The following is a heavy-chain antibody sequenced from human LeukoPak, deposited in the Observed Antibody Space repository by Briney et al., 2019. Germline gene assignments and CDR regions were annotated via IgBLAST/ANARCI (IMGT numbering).Heavy chain of an antibody. V-gene: IGHV4-34*01. CDR2: INHSGST. Sequence: ASETLSLTCAVYGVSFSGYYWSWVRQPPGKGLEWIGEINHSGSTNYNPSLKSGVTISVDTSKNQFSLKLSSVTAADTAVYYCARPGDSSGYYLVFWGQGTLVTVSS. CDR3: ARPGDSSGYYLVF. D-gene: IGHD3-22*01. J-gene: IGHJ4*02. CDR1: GVSFSGYY.